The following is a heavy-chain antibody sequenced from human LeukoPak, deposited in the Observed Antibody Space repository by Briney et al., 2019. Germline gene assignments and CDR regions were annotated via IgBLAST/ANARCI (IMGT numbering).Heavy chain of an antibody. D-gene: IGHD5-18*01. V-gene: IGHV3-30*18. J-gene: IGHJ4*02. Sequence: PGRSLRLSCAASGFTFSSYGMHWVRQAPGKGLEWVAVISYDGSNKYYADSVKGRFTISRDNSKNTLYLQLNSLRAEDTAAYYCAKERDPYSYGPFDYWGQGTLVTVSS. CDR2: ISYDGSNK. CDR3: AKERDPYSYGPFDY. CDR1: GFTFSSYG.